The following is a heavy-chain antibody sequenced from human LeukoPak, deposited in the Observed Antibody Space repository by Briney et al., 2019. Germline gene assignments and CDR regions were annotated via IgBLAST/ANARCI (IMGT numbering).Heavy chain of an antibody. Sequence: GGSLRLSCAASGFTFSSYWMSWVRQAPGKGLEWVANIKQDRSEKYYVDSVKGRFTISRDNAKNSLYLQMSSLRADDTAVYYCARDRLPYYYDSGPTGHFQHWGQGTLVTV. D-gene: IGHD3-22*01. J-gene: IGHJ1*01. CDR2: IKQDRSEK. CDR1: GFTFSSYW. V-gene: IGHV3-7*01. CDR3: ARDRLPYYYDSGPTGHFQH.